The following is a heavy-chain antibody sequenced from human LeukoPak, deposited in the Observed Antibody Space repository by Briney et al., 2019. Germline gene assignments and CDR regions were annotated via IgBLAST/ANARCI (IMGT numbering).Heavy chain of an antibody. J-gene: IGHJ5*01. Sequence: GGSLRLSCAASGFTFNNYWMSWVRQAPGKGLEWVANIKQDGSVKNYVDYMEGRFTISRDNAKNSLYLQMNGLRAEDTAVYYCVRTSGSSSTDSWGQGTLVTVSS. V-gene: IGHV3-7*01. D-gene: IGHD6-6*01. CDR2: IKQDGSVK. CDR3: VRTSGSSSTDS. CDR1: GFTFNNYW.